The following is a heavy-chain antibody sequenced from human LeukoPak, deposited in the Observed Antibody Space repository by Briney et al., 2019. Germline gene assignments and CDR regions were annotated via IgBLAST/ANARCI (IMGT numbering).Heavy chain of an antibody. CDR2: IYHSGST. J-gene: IGHJ4*02. CDR1: GGSISTYY. D-gene: IGHD5-12*01. V-gene: IGHV4-59*01. CDR3: ARDGYSGNDGL. Sequence: SETLSLTCTVSGGSISTYYWGWIRQPPGKGLEWIGYIYHSGSTKYNPSLKSRVTISVDTSKNQFSLKLSSVTAADTAVYYCARDGYSGNDGLWGQGTLVTVSS.